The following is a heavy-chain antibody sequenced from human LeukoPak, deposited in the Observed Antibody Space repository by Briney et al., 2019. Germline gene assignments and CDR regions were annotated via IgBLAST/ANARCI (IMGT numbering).Heavy chain of an antibody. V-gene: IGHV1-69*05. CDR2: IIPIFGTA. D-gene: IGHD2-2*01. CDR1: GGTSSSYA. CDR3: ASHAPADAFDI. J-gene: IGHJ3*02. Sequence: ASVKVSCKASGGTSSSYAISWVRQAPGQGLEWMGGIIPIFGTANYAQKFQGRVTITTDESTSTAYMELSSLRSEDTAVYYCASHAPADAFDIWGQGTMVTVSS.